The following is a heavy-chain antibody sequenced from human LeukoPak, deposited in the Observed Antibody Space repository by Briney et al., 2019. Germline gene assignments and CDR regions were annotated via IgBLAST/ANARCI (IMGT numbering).Heavy chain of an antibody. CDR2: ISYDGSNK. CDR1: GFTFSSYA. Sequence: PGGSLRLSCAASGFTFSSYAMHWVRQAPGKGLEWVAVISYDGSNKYYADSVKGRFTISRDNSKNTLYLQMNSLRAEDTAVYYCAKLVAAAVDDAFDIWGQGTMVTVSS. J-gene: IGHJ3*02. CDR3: AKLVAAAVDDAFDI. D-gene: IGHD6-13*01. V-gene: IGHV3-30-3*02.